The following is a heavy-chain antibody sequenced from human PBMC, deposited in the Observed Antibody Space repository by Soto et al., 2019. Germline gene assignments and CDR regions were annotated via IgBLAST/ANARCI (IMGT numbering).Heavy chain of an antibody. D-gene: IGHD3-3*01. Sequence: GGSLRLSCAASGFTFSSYSMNWVRQAPGKGLEWVSYISSSSSTIYYADSVKGRFTISRDNAKNSLYLQMNSLRDEDTAVYYCAREGYYDFWSGYSMGPYYYYGMDVWGQGTTVTVSS. CDR3: AREGYYDFWSGYSMGPYYYYGMDV. CDR2: ISSSSSTI. V-gene: IGHV3-48*02. J-gene: IGHJ6*02. CDR1: GFTFSSYS.